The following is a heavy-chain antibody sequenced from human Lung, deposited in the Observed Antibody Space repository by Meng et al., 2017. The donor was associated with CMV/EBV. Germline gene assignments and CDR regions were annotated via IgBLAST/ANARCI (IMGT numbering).Heavy chain of an antibody. D-gene: IGHD3-10*01. CDR3: VIGLAASVIGLTPMDH. J-gene: IGHJ4*02. CDR2: IIPIFGTV. V-gene: IGHV1-69*05. Sequence: SVKVSCKVSGGTLSSYTVHWARQAPGQGLEWMGGIIPIFGTVKYPQKFQGRVTMTTDESTNTAYLDLSSLRSEDTAVYHCVIGLAASVIGLTPMDHWGQGTRVTVSS. CDR1: GGTLSSYT.